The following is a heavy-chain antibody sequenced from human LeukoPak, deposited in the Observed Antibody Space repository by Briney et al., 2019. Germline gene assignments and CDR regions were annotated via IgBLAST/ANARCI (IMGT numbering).Heavy chain of an antibody. CDR1: GFTFSNAW. CDR3: TTHYPTVTTFDY. V-gene: IGHV3-15*01. J-gene: IGHJ4*02. Sequence: GGSLRLSCAASGFTFSNAWMSWVRQAPGKGLEWVGRIKRKTDGGTTDYAAPVKGRFTISRDDSKNTLYVQMNSLKTEDTAVYYCTTHYPTVTTFDYWGQGALVTVSS. CDR2: IKRKTDGGTT. D-gene: IGHD4-17*01.